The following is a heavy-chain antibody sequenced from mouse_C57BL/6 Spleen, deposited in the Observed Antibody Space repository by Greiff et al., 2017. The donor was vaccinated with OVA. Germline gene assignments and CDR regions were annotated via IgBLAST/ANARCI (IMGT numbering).Heavy chain of an antibody. CDR2: ISSGGSYT. D-gene: IGHD4-1*01. J-gene: IGHJ2*01. V-gene: IGHV5-6*01. CDR1: GFTFSSYG. CDR3: ARTGAVFDY. Sequence: EVHLVESGGDLVKPGGSLKLSCAASGFTFSSYGMSWVRQTPDKRLEWVATISSGGSYTYYPDSVKGRFTISRDNAKNTLYLQMSSLKSEDTAMYYCARTGAVFDYWGQGTTLTVSS.